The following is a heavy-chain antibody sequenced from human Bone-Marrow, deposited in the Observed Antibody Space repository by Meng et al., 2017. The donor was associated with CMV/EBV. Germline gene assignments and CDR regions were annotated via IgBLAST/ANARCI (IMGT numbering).Heavy chain of an antibody. V-gene: IGHV3-73*01. CDR2: IRSKANSYAT. D-gene: IGHD2-8*01. CDR1: GFTFSGSA. J-gene: IGHJ3*01. Sequence: GGSLRLSCAASGFTFSGSAMHWVRQASGKGLEWVGRIRSKANSYATAYAASVKGRFTISRDNSKNTLYLQMNSLRAEDTAVYYCARGGLYINGPPDAYDLWGQGTMVTVSS. CDR3: ARGGLYINGPPDAYDL.